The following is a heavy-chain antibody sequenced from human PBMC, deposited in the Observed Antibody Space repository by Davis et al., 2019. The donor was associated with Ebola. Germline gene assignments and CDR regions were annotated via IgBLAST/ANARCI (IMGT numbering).Heavy chain of an antibody. CDR1: GGSMTSDTYF. CDR3: ARHVVGKVAGGSIDS. V-gene: IGHV4-39*01. D-gene: IGHD1-26*01. J-gene: IGHJ5*01. Sequence: SETLSLTCSVSGGSMTSDTYFWGWIRPPPGKGLAWIGGFGTVFYSGSTLYNPSLRSRVTISADMSKKQFSLRLDSVTAADTAVYFCARHVVGKVAGGSIDSWGRGILVTVSS. CDR2: FGTVFYSGST.